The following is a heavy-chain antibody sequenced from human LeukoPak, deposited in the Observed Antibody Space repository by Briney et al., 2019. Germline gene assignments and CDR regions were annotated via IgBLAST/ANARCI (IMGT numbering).Heavy chain of an antibody. J-gene: IGHJ6*03. D-gene: IGHD2-15*01. CDR2: ISSSSSYM. CDR1: GFTVSNYA. V-gene: IGHV3-21*06. Sequence: GGSLRLSCEGSGFTVSNYAMNWVRQAPGEGLAWVASISSSSSYMYYADSVKGRFTISRDNGKNSLYLQMNSLTAEDTGVYFCARGGSCSGATCYSPLYYYFYYMDVWGKGTTVTVSS. CDR3: ARGGSCSGATCYSPLYYYFYYMDV.